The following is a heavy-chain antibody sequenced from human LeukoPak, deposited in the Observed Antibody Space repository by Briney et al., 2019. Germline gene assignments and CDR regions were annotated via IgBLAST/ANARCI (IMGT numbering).Heavy chain of an antibody. D-gene: IGHD3-22*01. CDR2: TNPSGGST. CDR3: AREGDLMIVVVPWNWFDP. J-gene: IGHJ5*02. Sequence: ASVKVSCKASGYTFTSYYMHWVRQAPGQGLEWVGITNPSGGSTSYAQKFQGRVTMTRDTSTSTVYMELSSLRSEDTAVYYCAREGDLMIVVVPWNWFDPWGQGTLVTVSS. CDR1: GYTFTSYY. V-gene: IGHV1-46*01.